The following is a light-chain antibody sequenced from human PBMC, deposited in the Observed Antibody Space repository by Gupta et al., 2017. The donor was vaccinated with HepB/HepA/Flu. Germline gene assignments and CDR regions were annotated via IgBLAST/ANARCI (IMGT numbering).Light chain of an antibody. V-gene: IGLV2-14*03. CDR1: SSDVGAYNY. J-gene: IGLJ1*01. CDR3: HSYTSTNIHV. CDR2: DVS. Sequence: QSALTQPASVSGSPGQSIAISCTGTSSDVGAYNYVSWYQQHPGKAPNLIIYDVSSRPAGVSHRFSGSKSGNTASLTISGPQTEDEADYYCHSYTSTNIHVFGTGTTVTVL.